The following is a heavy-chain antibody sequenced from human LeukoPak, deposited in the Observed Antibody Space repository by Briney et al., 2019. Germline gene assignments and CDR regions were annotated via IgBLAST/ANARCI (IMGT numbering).Heavy chain of an antibody. V-gene: IGHV1-69*05. CDR2: IIPIFGTA. J-gene: IGHJ6*03. Sequence: GSSVKVSCEASGGTFSSYAISWVRQAPGQGLEWMGGIIPIFGTANYAQKFQGRVTITTDESTSTAYMELSSLRSEDTAVYYCARDRGDCTNGVCYDYYYYMDVWGKGTTVTVSS. D-gene: IGHD2-8*01. CDR1: GGTFSSYA. CDR3: ARDRGDCTNGVCYDYYYYMDV.